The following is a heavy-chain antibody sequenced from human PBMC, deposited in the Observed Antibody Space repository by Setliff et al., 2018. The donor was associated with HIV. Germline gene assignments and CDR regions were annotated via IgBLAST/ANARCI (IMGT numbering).Heavy chain of an antibody. Sequence: SETLSLTCTVSGASVSTTGYYWGWLRQSPGKGLQWIGTTFYSGSTYYNPSLKSRVTISLDTSNNDFALTLTSVTAADTALYFCATYLSDNYLDGAFDIWGRGTMVTVSS. D-gene: IGHD3-3*01. V-gene: IGHV4-39*02. CDR1: GASVSTTGYY. CDR3: ATYLSDNYLDGAFDI. CDR2: TFYSGST. J-gene: IGHJ3*02.